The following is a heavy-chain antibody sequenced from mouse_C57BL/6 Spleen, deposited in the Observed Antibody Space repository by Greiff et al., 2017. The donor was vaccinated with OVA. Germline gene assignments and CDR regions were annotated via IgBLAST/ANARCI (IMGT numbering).Heavy chain of an antibody. CDR2: INPSTGGT. V-gene: IGHV1-42*01. CDR1: GFSFTGYY. D-gene: IGHD4-1*01. CDR3: ARASLGPGGFGF. Sequence: VQLQQSGPGLVKPGASVKISCTASGFSFTGYYMNWVQQSPEKSLEWIGEINPSTGGTTYNQKFKAKATLTVDKSSSTAYMQLKSLTSEDSAVYYCARASLGPGGFGFWGQGTTLPGSS. J-gene: IGHJ2*01.